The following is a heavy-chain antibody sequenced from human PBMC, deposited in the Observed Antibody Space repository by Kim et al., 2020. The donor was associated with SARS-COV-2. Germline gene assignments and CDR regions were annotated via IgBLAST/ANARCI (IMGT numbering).Heavy chain of an antibody. D-gene: IGHD3-9*01. CDR3: ARDSTRYDILTGYDY. V-gene: IGHV3-30*01. J-gene: IGHJ4*02. Sequence: GSVKGRFTISRDNSKNTLYLQMNSLRVEDTAVYYCARDSTRYDILTGYDYWGQGTLVTVSS.